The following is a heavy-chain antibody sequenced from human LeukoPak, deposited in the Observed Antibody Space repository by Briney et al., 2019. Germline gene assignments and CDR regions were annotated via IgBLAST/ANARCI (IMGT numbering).Heavy chain of an antibody. CDR1: GGSISSYY. D-gene: IGHD7-27*01. J-gene: IGHJ4*02. CDR2: INHGGST. V-gene: IGHV4-34*01. Sequence: SETLSLTCTVSGGSISSYYWSWIRQPPGKGLEWIGEINHGGSTNYNPSLKSRVTISVDTSKNQFSLKLSSVTAADTAVYFCARGFRGDNFDYWGQGTLVTVSS. CDR3: ARGFRGDNFDY.